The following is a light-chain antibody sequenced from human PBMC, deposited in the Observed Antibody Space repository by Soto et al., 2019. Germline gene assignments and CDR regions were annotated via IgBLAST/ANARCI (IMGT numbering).Light chain of an antibody. Sequence: QSVLTQPASVSGSPGQSITISCTGTSSDVENYNLVSWYQQHPGKAPKLMIYEGSKRPSGVSNRFSGSKSGNTASLTISGLQAEDEADYYCCSYAGSSTYVFGTGTKVTVL. J-gene: IGLJ1*01. V-gene: IGLV2-23*01. CDR2: EGS. CDR3: CSYAGSSTYV. CDR1: SSDVENYNL.